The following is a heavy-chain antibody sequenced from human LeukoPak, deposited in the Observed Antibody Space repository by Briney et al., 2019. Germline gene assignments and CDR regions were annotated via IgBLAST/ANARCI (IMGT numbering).Heavy chain of an antibody. J-gene: IGHJ4*02. V-gene: IGHV1-2*02. CDR2: ITPSGGT. D-gene: IGHD5-24*01. Sequence: ASVKVSCKASGYTFTSYAIHWVRQAPGQGLEWMGWITPSGGTNYPQKFQGRVAITWDTSITTAYIDLSRLTSDDTAVYYCARDRYGHGFAHLDYWGQGALVTVSS. CDR3: ARDRYGHGFAHLDY. CDR1: GYTFTSYA.